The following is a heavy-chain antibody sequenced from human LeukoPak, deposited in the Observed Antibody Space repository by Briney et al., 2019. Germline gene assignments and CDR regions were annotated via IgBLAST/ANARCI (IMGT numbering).Heavy chain of an antibody. J-gene: IGHJ3*02. CDR3: ARDAYCGGDCYSPHDI. CDR2: ISSSSSYI. Sequence: PGGSLRLSCAASGFTFSSYGMNWVRQAPGKGLEWVSSISSSSSYIYYADSVKGRFTISRDNAKNSLYLQMNSLRAEDTAVYYCARDAYCGGDCYSPHDIWGQGTMVTVAS. D-gene: IGHD2-21*02. CDR1: GFTFSSYG. V-gene: IGHV3-21*01.